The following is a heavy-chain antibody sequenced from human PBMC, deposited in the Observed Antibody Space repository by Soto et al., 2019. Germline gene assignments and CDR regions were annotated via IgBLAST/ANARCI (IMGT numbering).Heavy chain of an antibody. CDR1: GGSISSGGYY. J-gene: IGHJ5*02. CDR2: IYYSGST. D-gene: IGHD2-15*01. V-gene: IGHV4-31*03. CDR3: ARADADYCSGGSCYSTLNWFDP. Sequence: SETLSLTCTVSGGSISSGGYYWSWIRQHPGKGLEWIGYIYYSGSTYYNPSLKSRVTISVDTSKNQFSLKLSSVTAADTAVYYCARADADYCSGGSCYSTLNWFDPWGQGTLVTVSS.